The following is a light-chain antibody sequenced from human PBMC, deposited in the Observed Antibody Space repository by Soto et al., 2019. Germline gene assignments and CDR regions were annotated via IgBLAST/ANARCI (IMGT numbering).Light chain of an antibody. CDR1: ESVNNN. CDR3: QQYNKWPLT. Sequence: EIVMTQSPATLSVSPGERATLSCRASESVNNNLAWYQQKPGQAPRLLIYFASTRATGIPARFSGSGSGTEFTLIISSLQSEDYAVYYCQQYNKWPLTFGGGTKVETK. V-gene: IGKV3-15*01. J-gene: IGKJ4*01. CDR2: FAS.